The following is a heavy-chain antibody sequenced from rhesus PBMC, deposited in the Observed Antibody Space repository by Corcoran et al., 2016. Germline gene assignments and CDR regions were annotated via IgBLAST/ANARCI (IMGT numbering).Heavy chain of an antibody. V-gene: IGHV4-76*01. J-gene: IGHJ6*01. Sequence: QVQLQESGPGVVQPSATLSLTCAVSGYSISSGYDWSLIRQPLGKGLEWIGYIYGSSGSTNHNPYLKNRVNISKDTYKNQFSLKLCSVTAADTAVYYCARAGAVIYGLDSWGQGVVVTVSS. CDR2: IYGSSGST. CDR1: GYSISSGYD. D-gene: IGHD1-44*02. CDR3: ARAGAVIYGLDS.